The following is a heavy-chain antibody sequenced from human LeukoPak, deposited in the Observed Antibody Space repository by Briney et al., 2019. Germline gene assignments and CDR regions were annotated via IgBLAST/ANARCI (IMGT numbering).Heavy chain of an antibody. J-gene: IGHJ4*02. CDR3: ARDHSSSWPDYYFDY. V-gene: IGHV1-2*02. CDR2: INPNSGGT. CDR1: GYTFTGYY. Sequence: GASVKVSCKASGYTFTGYYMHWVRQAPGQGLEWMGWINPNSGGTNYAQKFQGRVTMTRDTSISTAYMELSRLRSDDTAVYYCARDHSSSWPDYYFDYWGQGTLVTVSS. D-gene: IGHD6-13*01.